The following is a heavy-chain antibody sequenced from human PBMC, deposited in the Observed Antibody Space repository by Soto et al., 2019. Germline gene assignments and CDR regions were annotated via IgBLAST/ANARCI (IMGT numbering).Heavy chain of an antibody. CDR1: GFTFSSYW. CDR2: INSDGSST. J-gene: IGHJ3*02. Sequence: PGGSLRLSCAASGFTFSSYWMHWVRQAPGKGLVWVSRINSDGSSTSYADSVKGRFTISRDNSKNTLYLQMNSLRAEDTAVYYCAKDLGYHPGRGAFDIWGQGTMVTVSS. CDR3: AKDLGYHPGRGAFDI. V-gene: IGHV3-74*01. D-gene: IGHD3-16*02.